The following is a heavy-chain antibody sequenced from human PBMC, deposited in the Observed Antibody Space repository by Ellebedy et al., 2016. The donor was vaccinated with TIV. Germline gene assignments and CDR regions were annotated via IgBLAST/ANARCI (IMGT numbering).Heavy chain of an antibody. D-gene: IGHD1-14*01. Sequence: AASVKVSCKASGYTFTGYYIHWVRQAPGQGLEWMAWINPNNGDTAFAQSLQGRVTMTTDTSISTAYMELSSLTSDDTAVYSCVRDLTNPLKGDYWGQGTLVTVSS. V-gene: IGHV1-2*02. J-gene: IGHJ4*02. CDR1: GYTFTGYY. CDR3: VRDLTNPLKGDY. CDR2: INPNNGDT.